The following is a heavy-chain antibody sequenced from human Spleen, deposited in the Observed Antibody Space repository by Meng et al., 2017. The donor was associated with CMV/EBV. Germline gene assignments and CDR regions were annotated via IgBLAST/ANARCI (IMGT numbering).Heavy chain of an antibody. CDR3: AGYIPGINAFDY. Sequence: GESLKISCAASGFTFSRYSMNWVRQAPGRGLEWVASVSSASAYIYYADSVRGRFTISRDNAENSLYLQMNSLRAEDTAIYYCAGYIPGINAFDYWGLGTLVPSPQ. V-gene: IGHV3-21*01. D-gene: IGHD1-14*01. CDR2: VSSASAYI. J-gene: IGHJ4*02. CDR1: GFTFSRYS.